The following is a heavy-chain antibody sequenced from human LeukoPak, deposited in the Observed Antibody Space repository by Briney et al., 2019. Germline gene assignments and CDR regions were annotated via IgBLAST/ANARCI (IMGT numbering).Heavy chain of an antibody. Sequence: SETLSLTCAVSGGSISSYYLSWIRQPPGKGLEWIGYIYYSGSTNYSPSLKTRVTISVDTSKNQFSLKLNSVTAADTAVYYCARHGGLDPYYFDSWGQGTLVTVSS. V-gene: IGHV4-59*08. D-gene: IGHD3-16*01. CDR1: GGSISSYY. CDR3: ARHGGLDPYYFDS. CDR2: IYYSGST. J-gene: IGHJ4*02.